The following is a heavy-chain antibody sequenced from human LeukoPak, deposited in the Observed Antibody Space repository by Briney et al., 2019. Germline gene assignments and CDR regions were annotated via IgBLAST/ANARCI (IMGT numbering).Heavy chain of an antibody. CDR2: IIPILGIA. CDR1: GGTFSSYA. D-gene: IGHD3-22*01. Sequence: EASVKVSCKASGGTFSSYAISWVRQAPGQGLEWMGRIIPILGIANYAQKFQGRVTITADKSTSTAYMELSSLRSEDTAVYYCARDLRIKYYYDSSGYYDYWGQGTLVTVSS. CDR3: ARDLRIKYYYDSSGYYDY. J-gene: IGHJ4*02. V-gene: IGHV1-69*04.